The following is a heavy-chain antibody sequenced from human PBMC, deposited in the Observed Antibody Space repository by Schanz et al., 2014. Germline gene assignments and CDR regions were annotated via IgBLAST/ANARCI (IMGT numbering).Heavy chain of an antibody. CDR3: ARDRRRYCSTASCLHDNWFDP. CDR1: GYTFSDYG. Sequence: QVQLVQSGAEVKKPGASVKVSCKTSGYTFSDYGITWVRQAPGQGLEWVGWISPYTGNTHYFDKMEGRVTMTTDTSTSTAYMELRSLRSDDTAMYYCARDRRRYCSTASCLHDNWFDPWGQGTLVTVSS. CDR2: ISPYTGNT. D-gene: IGHD2-2*01. J-gene: IGHJ5*02. V-gene: IGHV1-18*01.